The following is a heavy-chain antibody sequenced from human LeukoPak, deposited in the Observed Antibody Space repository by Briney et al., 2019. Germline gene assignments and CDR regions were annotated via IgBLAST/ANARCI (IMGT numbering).Heavy chain of an antibody. Sequence: GASVKVSCKVSGYTLTELSMHWVRQAPGKGLEWMGGFDPEDGETIYAQKFQGRVTMTEDTSTDAAYMELSSLRSEDTAVYYCATDRRVRGVMSHYGMDVWGKGTTVTVSS. CDR1: GYTLTELS. V-gene: IGHV1-24*01. CDR3: ATDRRVRGVMSHYGMDV. CDR2: FDPEDGET. J-gene: IGHJ6*04. D-gene: IGHD3-10*01.